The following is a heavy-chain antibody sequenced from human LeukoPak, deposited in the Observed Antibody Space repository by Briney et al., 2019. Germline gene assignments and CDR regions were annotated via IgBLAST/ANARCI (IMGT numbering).Heavy chain of an antibody. V-gene: IGHV4-39*02. CDR1: GGAIISDNFY. CDR2: INYSGTT. J-gene: IGHJ4*02. Sequence: SETLSLTCTVSGGAIISDNFYWGWVRQPPGKGPEWVGSINYSGTTYYNPSLRSRLSISVDTSRTHFFLGLNSVTAADTAVYYCGRLFDSWGQGILVTVSS. CDR3: GRLFDS.